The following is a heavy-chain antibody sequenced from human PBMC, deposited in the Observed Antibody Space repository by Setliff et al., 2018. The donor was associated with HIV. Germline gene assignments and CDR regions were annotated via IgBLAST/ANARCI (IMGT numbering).Heavy chain of an antibody. Sequence: ASVKVSCKASGYIFTDYYMHWVRQAPGQGLEWMGWINPNGGYKNYAQKFLGRVTMTQDTSFNTAYLELSRLGSDDTAVYYCAADNYNCNSFDSWGQGSLVTVSS. CDR1: GYIFTDYY. J-gene: IGHJ4*02. CDR2: INPNGGYK. D-gene: IGHD3-3*01. CDR3: AADNYNCNSFDS. V-gene: IGHV1-2*02.